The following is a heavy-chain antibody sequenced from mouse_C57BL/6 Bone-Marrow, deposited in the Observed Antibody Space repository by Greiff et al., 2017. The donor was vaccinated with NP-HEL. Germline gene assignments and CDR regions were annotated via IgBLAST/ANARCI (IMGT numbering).Heavy chain of an antibody. CDR2: IHPNSGST. Sequence: QVQLQQPGAELVKPGASVKLSCKASGYTFTSYWMHWVKQRPGQGLEWIGMIHPNSGSTNYNEKFKSKATLTVDKSYSTAYMQLISLTSEDSAVYYCASQGWGYAMDYWGQGTSVTVSS. CDR3: ASQGWGYAMDY. V-gene: IGHV1-64*01. J-gene: IGHJ4*01. CDR1: GYTFTSYW.